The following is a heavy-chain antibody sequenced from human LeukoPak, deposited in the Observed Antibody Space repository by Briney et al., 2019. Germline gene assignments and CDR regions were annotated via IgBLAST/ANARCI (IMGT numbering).Heavy chain of an antibody. CDR1: GFSFSSYS. D-gene: IGHD1-26*01. V-gene: IGHV3-21*01. CDR2: ISSSSSYI. CDR3: ARDWEDAFDI. J-gene: IGHJ3*02. Sequence: GGSLRLSCAASGFSFSSYSMNWVRQAPGKGLEWVSSISSSSSYIYYADSVKGRFTISRDNAKNSLYLQMNSLRAEDTAVYYCARDWEDAFDIWGQGTMVTVSS.